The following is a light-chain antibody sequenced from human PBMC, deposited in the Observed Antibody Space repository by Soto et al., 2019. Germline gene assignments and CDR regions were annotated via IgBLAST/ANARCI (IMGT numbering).Light chain of an antibody. CDR1: SSDVGGYNY. CDR2: DVS. CDR3: SSYTSSSTLYV. Sequence: QSVLTQPASVSGSPGQSITISCTGTSSDVGGYNYVSWYQQHPGKAPKLMIFDVSNRPSGVSNRFSGSKSGNTASLTISGLQAEDEADYYSSSYTSSSTLYVFGTGTKLPVL. V-gene: IGLV2-14*01. J-gene: IGLJ1*01.